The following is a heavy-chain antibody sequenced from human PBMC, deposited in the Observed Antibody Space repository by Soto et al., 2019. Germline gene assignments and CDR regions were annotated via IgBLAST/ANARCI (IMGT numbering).Heavy chain of an antibody. D-gene: IGHD3-10*01. Sequence: TSETLSLTCTVSGGSISSYYWSWIRQPPGKGLEWIGYIYYSGSTNYNPSLKSRVTISVDTSKNQFSLKLSSVTAADTAVYYCARGPPDPYGSGIYYYYYYIDVWGKGTTVTVSS. V-gene: IGHV4-59*01. CDR1: GGSISSYY. J-gene: IGHJ6*03. CDR3: ARGPPDPYGSGIYYYYYYIDV. CDR2: IYYSGST.